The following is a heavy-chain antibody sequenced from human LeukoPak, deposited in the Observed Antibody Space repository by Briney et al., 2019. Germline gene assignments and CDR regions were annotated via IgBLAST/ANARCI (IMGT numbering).Heavy chain of an antibody. V-gene: IGHV4-61*02. D-gene: IGHD3-9*01. Sequence: ASETLSLTYTVSGGSISSGSYYWSWIRQPAGKGLEWIGRIYTSGSTNYNPSLKSRVTISVDTSKNQFSLKLSSVTAADTAVYYCARGVGLDILTGDYVFDYWGQGTLVTVSS. J-gene: IGHJ4*02. CDR1: GGSISSGSYY. CDR2: IYTSGST. CDR3: ARGVGLDILTGDYVFDY.